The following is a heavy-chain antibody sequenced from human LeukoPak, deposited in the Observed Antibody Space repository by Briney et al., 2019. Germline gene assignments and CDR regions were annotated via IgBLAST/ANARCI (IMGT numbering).Heavy chain of an antibody. CDR2: IIPIFGTA. CDR3: ASGKDIVVVVAADKAAEYFQH. CDR1: GGTFSSYA. D-gene: IGHD2-15*01. J-gene: IGHJ1*01. V-gene: IGHV1-69*05. Sequence: SVKVSCKASGGTFSSYAISWVRQAPGQGLEWMGGIIPIFGTANYAQKFQGRATTTTDESTSTAYMELSSLRSEDTAVYYCASGKDIVVVVAADKAAEYFQHWGQGTLVTVSS.